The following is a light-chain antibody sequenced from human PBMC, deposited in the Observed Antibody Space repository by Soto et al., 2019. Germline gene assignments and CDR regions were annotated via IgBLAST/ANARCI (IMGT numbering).Light chain of an antibody. CDR2: DVA. CDR1: SSDVGGYNY. J-gene: IGLJ1*01. CDR3: ASYTTSSTYV. Sequence: QSALTQSAPVSGSPGQSITISCTGTSSDVGGYNYVSWYQQYPGKAPKFIIYDVANRPSGVSNRFSGSKSGNTASLTISGLQAEDEADYYCASYTTSSTYVFGTGTEVTVL. V-gene: IGLV2-14*01.